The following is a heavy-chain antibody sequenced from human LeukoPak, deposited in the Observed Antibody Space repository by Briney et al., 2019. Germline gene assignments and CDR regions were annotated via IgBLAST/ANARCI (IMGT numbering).Heavy chain of an antibody. D-gene: IGHD3-16*01. V-gene: IGHV3-64*01. J-gene: IGHJ4*02. Sequence: GGSLRLSCAASGFTFSSYAMHWVRQAPGKGLQYVSAISSSGGSTYYANSVKGRFIISRDNSKNTLYLQMGSLRAEDMAVYYCARVGDLNYFDYWGQGTLVTVSS. CDR1: GFTFSSYA. CDR3: ARVGDLNYFDY. CDR2: ISSSGGST.